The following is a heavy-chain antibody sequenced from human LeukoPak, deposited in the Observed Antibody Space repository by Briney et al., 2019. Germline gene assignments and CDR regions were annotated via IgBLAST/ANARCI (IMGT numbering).Heavy chain of an antibody. D-gene: IGHD6-13*01. Sequence: ASVEVSCKASAYTFTSYDINGVRQATGQGLEGMGWMNPNSVNTGYAQKFQGRVTMTRNTSISTAYMELSSLRPEDKAVYYCARGPPSIAAAAIDYWGQGTLVTVSS. CDR2: MNPNSVNT. CDR1: AYTFTSYD. V-gene: IGHV1-8*01. J-gene: IGHJ4*02. CDR3: ARGPPSIAAAAIDY.